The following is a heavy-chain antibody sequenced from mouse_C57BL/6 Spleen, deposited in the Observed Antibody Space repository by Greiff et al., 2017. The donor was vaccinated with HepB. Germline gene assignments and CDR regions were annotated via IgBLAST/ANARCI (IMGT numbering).Heavy chain of an antibody. J-gene: IGHJ2*01. CDR3: ARGGSMYYFDY. CDR1: GYAFTNYL. V-gene: IGHV1-54*01. CDR2: INPGSGGT. Sequence: QVQLKESGAELVRPGTSVKVSCKASGYAFTNYLIEWVKQRPGQGLEWIGVINPGSGGTNYNEKFKGKATLTADKSSSTAYMQLSSLTSEDAAVYFCARGGSMYYFDYWGQGTTLTVSS. D-gene: IGHD1-1*01.